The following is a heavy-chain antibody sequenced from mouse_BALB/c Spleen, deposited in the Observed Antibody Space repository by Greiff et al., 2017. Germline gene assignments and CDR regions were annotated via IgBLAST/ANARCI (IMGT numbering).Heavy chain of an antibody. V-gene: IGHV1-67*01. Sequence: LVESGPELVRPGVSVKISCKGSGYTFTDYAMHWVKQSHAKSLEWIGVISTYYGNTNYNQKFKGKATMTVDKSSSTAYMELARLTSEDSAIYYCARGLLRLHWYFDVWGAGTTVTVSS. CDR3: ARGLLRLHWYFDV. D-gene: IGHD1-2*01. J-gene: IGHJ1*01. CDR2: ISTYYGNT. CDR1: GYTFTDYA.